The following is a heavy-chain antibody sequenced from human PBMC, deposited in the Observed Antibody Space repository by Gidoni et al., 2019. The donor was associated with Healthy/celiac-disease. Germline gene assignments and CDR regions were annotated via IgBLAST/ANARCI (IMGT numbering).Heavy chain of an antibody. Sequence: QVQLVQSGAEVKKPGASVKVSCKASGYTFTSYAMHWVRQAPGQRLEWMGWINAGNGNTKYSQKFQGRVTITRDTSASTAYMELSSLRSEDTAVYYCARDAFLDKVGVPTDYWGQGTLVTVSS. CDR2: INAGNGNT. CDR3: ARDAFLDKVGVPTDY. D-gene: IGHD3-3*01. CDR1: GYTFTSYA. J-gene: IGHJ4*02. V-gene: IGHV1-3*01.